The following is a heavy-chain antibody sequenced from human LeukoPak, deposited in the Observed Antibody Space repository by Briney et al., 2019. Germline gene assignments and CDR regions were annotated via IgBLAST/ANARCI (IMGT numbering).Heavy chain of an antibody. J-gene: IGHJ6*03. CDR2: ISYDGSNK. CDR3: AKPAYAGYYYYMDV. V-gene: IGHV3-30*18. Sequence: GGSLRLSCAASGFTFSSYGMHWVRQAPGKGLEWVALISYDGSNKYYADSVKGRFTISRDNSKNTLYLQMNSLRVEDTAVYYCAKPAYAGYYYYMDVWGKGTTVTISS. D-gene: IGHD3-16*01. CDR1: GFTFSSYG.